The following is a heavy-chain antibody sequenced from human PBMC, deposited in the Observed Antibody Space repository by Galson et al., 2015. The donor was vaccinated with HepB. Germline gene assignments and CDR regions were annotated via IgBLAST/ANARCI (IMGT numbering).Heavy chain of an antibody. CDR1: GFTFSSYS. D-gene: IGHD2-2*01. CDR2: ISSSSSYI. J-gene: IGHJ3*02. V-gene: IGHV3-21*01. CDR3: ARAGYCSSTSCYDAFDI. Sequence: SLRLSCAASGFTFSSYSMNWVRQAPGKGLEWVSSISSSSSYIYYADSVKGRFTISRDNAKNSLYLQMNSLRAEDTAVYYCARAGYCSSTSCYDAFDIWGQGTMVTVSS.